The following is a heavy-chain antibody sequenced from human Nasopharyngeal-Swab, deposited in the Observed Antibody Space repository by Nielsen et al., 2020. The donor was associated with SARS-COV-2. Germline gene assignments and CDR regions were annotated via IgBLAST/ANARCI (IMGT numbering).Heavy chain of an antibody. V-gene: IGHV4-34*01. Sequence: SETLSLTCAVYGGSFSGYYWSWIRQPPGKGLEWIGEINHSGSTNYNPSLKRRVTISADTSKNQFSLKLSSVTAADTAVYYCARGRYYDILTGYYYFDYWGQGTLVTVSS. CDR3: ARGRYYDILTGYYYFDY. J-gene: IGHJ4*02. CDR1: GGSFSGYY. CDR2: INHSGST. D-gene: IGHD3-9*01.